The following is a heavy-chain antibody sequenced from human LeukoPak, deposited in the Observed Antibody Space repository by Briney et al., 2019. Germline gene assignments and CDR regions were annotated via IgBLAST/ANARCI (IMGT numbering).Heavy chain of an antibody. J-gene: IGHJ5*02. CDR3: ARCARTSAAVGTA. CDR1: GGSISSSSYY. Sequence: SETLSLTCTVSGGSISSSSYYWGWIRQPPGKGLEWIGSIYYSGSTYYNPSLKSRVTISVDTSKNQFSLKLSSVTAADTAVYYCARCARTSAAVGTAWGQGTLLTVSS. CDR2: IYYSGST. V-gene: IGHV4-39*01. D-gene: IGHD6-13*01.